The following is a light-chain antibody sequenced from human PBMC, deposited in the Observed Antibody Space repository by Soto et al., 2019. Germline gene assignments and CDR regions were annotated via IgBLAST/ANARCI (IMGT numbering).Light chain of an antibody. CDR2: VNN. J-gene: IGLJ2*01. CDR1: SSNIGAGYD. CDR3: QSYDNSLSGVV. V-gene: IGLV1-40*01. Sequence: QLVLTQPPSVSGAPGQRVTISCTGSSSNIGAGYDVHWYQQLPGTAPKLLIYVNNDRPSGVPDRFSGSKSGTSASLAITGLQADDEAAYYCQSYDNSLSGVVFGGGAKLTVL.